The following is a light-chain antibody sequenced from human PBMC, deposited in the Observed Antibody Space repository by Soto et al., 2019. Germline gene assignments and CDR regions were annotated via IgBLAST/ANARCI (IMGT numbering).Light chain of an antibody. CDR1: QTVTRNY. J-gene: IGKJ4*01. CDR2: GAS. Sequence: IVLTQSPGTLSLSPGERATLSCRASQTVTRNYLAWHQQKPGQTPRLLVYGASNRATGIPDRFSGSGSGTDFTLTISRLEPEDFAVYYCQQYDNSPLTFGGGTKVDIK. CDR3: QQYDNSPLT. V-gene: IGKV3-20*01.